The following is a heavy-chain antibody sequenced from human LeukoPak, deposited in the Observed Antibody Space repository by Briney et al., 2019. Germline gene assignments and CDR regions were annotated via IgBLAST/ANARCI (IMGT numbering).Heavy chain of an antibody. V-gene: IGHV3-33*01. J-gene: IGHJ3*02. CDR1: GFTFSSYG. D-gene: IGHD6-19*01. CDR2: IWYDGSNK. CDR3: ARVMGQWLVRGAFDI. Sequence: GRSLRLSCAASGFTFSSYGMHWVRQVPGKGLEGVAVIWYDGSNKHYVDSVKGRFTISRGNSKNALYLQMNSLRVEDTAVYYCARVMGQWLVRGAFDIWGQGTMVTVS.